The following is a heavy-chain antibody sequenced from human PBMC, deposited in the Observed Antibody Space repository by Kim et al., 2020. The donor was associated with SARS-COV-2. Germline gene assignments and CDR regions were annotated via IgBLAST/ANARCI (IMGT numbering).Heavy chain of an antibody. Sequence: SETLSLTCTVSGGSISSSSYYWGWIRQPPGKGLEWIGSIYYSGSTYYNPSLKSRVTISVDTSKNQFSLKLSSVTAADTAVYYCARLPLEDFWSGYYPYYFDYWGHGTLVTVSS. V-gene: IGHV4-39*01. CDR1: GGSISSSSYY. J-gene: IGHJ4*01. D-gene: IGHD3-3*01. CDR2: IYYSGST. CDR3: ARLPLEDFWSGYYPYYFDY.